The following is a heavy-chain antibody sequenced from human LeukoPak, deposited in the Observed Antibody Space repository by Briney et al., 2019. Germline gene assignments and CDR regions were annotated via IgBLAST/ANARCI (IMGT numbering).Heavy chain of an antibody. V-gene: IGHV3-11*05. CDR2: ISSSGSYT. CDR3: ARESRKAYYDILTGYFDY. D-gene: IGHD3-9*01. J-gene: IGHJ4*02. CDR1: GFTFSDYY. Sequence: PGGSLRLSCAASGFTFSDYYMSWIRQAPGKGLEWVSYISSSGSYTNYADSVKGRFTISRDNAKNSLYLQMNSLRAEDTAVYYCARESRKAYYDILTGYFDYWGQGTLVTVSS.